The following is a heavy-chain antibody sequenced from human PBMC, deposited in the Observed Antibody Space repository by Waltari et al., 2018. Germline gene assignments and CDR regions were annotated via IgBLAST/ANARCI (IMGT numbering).Heavy chain of an antibody. V-gene: IGHV4-4*02. D-gene: IGHD2-15*01. CDR3: ARDLGRGLFLDS. J-gene: IGHJ4*02. CDR1: GDPLSGNSW. CDR2: VHRNGRT. Sequence: QLQLQESGPGLVKPSGTLSLTCVVSGDPLSGNSWWSLVRQSPDKGLEWIGQVHRNGRTNYNPSLASRAIVSLDSSMNQFSLRILSATAADTAVYYCARDLGRGLFLDSWGQGTLVTVSP.